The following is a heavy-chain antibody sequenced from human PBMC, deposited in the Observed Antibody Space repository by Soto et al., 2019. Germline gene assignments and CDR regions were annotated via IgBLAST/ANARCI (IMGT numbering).Heavy chain of an antibody. CDR3: AKGAVLTKSKYYFDS. CDR2: SVGSGGST. Sequence: EVQLSESGGGLVQPGGSMRLSCAASGFTFSTYAMGWVRQTPGKGLEWVSSSVGSGGSTYYADSVRGRFTISRDNSESTLYLQMNSLRADDTAVYYCAKGAVLTKSKYYFDSWGQGTLVTVSS. CDR1: GFTFSTYA. V-gene: IGHV3-23*01. D-gene: IGHD3-9*01. J-gene: IGHJ4*02.